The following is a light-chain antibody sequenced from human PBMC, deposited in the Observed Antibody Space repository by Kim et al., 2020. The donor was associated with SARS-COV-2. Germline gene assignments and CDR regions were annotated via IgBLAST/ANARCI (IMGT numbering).Light chain of an antibody. CDR1: QDISNY. V-gene: IGKV1-33*01. CDR3: QQYNNVTRT. CDR2: DAS. Sequence: DIQMTQSPSSLSASVGDRVTITCQASQDISNYLNWYQQKPGKAPKLLICDASNLQTGVPSRFSGSGSGTDFTFTVNSLQPEDIATYYCQQYNNVTRTFGQGTKVDIK. J-gene: IGKJ1*01.